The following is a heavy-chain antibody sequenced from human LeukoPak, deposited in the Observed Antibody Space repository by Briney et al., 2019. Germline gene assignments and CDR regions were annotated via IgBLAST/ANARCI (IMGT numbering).Heavy chain of an antibody. Sequence: SETLSLTCAVYGGSFSGYYWSWIRQPPGKGLEWIGEINHSGSTNYNPSLKSRVTISVDTSKNQFSLKLSSVTAADTAVYYCARGYGSGSYNWFDPWGQGTLVTVSS. CDR3: ARGYGSGSYNWFDP. J-gene: IGHJ5*02. CDR2: INHSGST. D-gene: IGHD3-10*01. V-gene: IGHV4-34*01. CDR1: GGSFSGYY.